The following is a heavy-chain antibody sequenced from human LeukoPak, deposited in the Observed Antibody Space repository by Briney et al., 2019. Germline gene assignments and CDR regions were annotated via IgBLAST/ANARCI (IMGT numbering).Heavy chain of an antibody. CDR1: GYTFTSYG. CDR2: ISAYNGNT. D-gene: IGHD3-9*01. CDR3: ARVPFYDILTGLDY. J-gene: IGHJ4*02. V-gene: IGHV1-18*01. Sequence: GASVKVSCKASGYTFTSYGISWVRQAPGQGLEWMGWISAYNGNTNYAQKLQGRVTMTTDTSTSAAYMELRSLRSDDTAVYYYARVPFYDILTGLDYWGQGTLVTVSS.